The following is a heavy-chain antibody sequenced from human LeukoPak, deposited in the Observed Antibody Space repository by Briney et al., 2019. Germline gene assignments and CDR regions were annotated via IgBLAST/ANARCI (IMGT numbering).Heavy chain of an antibody. D-gene: IGHD1-26*01. CDR2: INPNSGGT. J-gene: IGHJ4*02. V-gene: IGHV1-2*02. CDR1: GYTFTGYY. CDR3: ARDWLGGSYFDY. Sequence: ASVKVSCKASGYTFTGYYMHWVRQAPGQGLEWMGWINPNSGGTNYAQKFQGRVTMTRDTPISTAYMELSRLRSDDTAVYYCARDWLGGSYFDYWGQGTLVTVSS.